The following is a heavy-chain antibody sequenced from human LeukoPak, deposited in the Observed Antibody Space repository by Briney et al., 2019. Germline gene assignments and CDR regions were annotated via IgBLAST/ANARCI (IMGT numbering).Heavy chain of an antibody. Sequence: SETLSLTCTVSGGSISSYYWGWIRQPPGKGPEWIGYIYYSGSTNYNPSLKSRVTISVDTSKNQFSLKLSSVTAADTAVYYCASQRITMVRGVSPFDYWGQGTLVTVSS. CDR1: GGSISSYY. CDR2: IYYSGST. V-gene: IGHV4-59*01. J-gene: IGHJ4*02. CDR3: ASQRITMVRGVSPFDY. D-gene: IGHD3-10*01.